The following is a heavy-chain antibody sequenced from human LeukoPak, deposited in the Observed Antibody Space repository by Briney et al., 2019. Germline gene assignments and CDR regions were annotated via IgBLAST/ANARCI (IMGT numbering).Heavy chain of an antibody. J-gene: IGHJ6*03. CDR3: AKDQSTGTYYYYYYYMDV. CDR2: ISGSGGST. CDR1: RFTFSSYA. V-gene: IGHV3-23*01. Sequence: QTGGSLRLSCAAPRFTFSSYAMSWVRQAPGKGLEWVSAISGSGGSTYYADSVKGRFTISRDNSKNTLYLQMNSLRAEDTAVYYCAKDQSTGTYYYYYYYMDVWGKGNTVTVSS. D-gene: IGHD7-27*01.